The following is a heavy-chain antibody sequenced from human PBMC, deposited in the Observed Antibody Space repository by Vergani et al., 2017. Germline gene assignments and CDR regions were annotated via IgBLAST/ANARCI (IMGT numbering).Heavy chain of an antibody. CDR2: IFYSGTT. CDR3: ARVDTQVPATSHFYYMDV. Sequence: QVQLQESGPGVVKPSQTLSLTFAVPGGPIRSGDHCWTWIRQRPGKGLERIGYIFYSGTTYDNPSLRGRLTISGETSQNQFSLKLRSVTAADTAVYYCARVDTQVPATSHFYYMDVWGKGTTVVVSS. D-gene: IGHD6-25*01. CDR1: GGPIRSGDHC. V-gene: IGHV4-31*11. J-gene: IGHJ6*03.